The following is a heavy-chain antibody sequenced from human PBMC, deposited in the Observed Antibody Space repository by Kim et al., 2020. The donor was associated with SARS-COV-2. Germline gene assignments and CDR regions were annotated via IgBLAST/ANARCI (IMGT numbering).Heavy chain of an antibody. Sequence: GSLILSCAASGFTFNIYAMSWVRQAPGKGLEWVSGIRGSGESTTYADSVKGRFTISRDNSKNTLYLQMDRLRVDDTALYYCAEISSGSSGWFEYFQHWGQGTLVTVSS. CDR2: IRGSGEST. D-gene: IGHD6-19*01. J-gene: IGHJ1*01. CDR3: AEISSGSSGWFEYFQH. CDR1: GFTFNIYA. V-gene: IGHV3-23*01.